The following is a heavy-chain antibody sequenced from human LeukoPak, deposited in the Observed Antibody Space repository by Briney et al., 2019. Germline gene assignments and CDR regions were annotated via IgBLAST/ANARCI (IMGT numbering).Heavy chain of an antibody. CDR2: ISSSSTYI. CDR3: ASAGSTWSAEYFQH. D-gene: IGHD6-13*01. CDR1: GFAFSSYT. J-gene: IGHJ1*01. V-gene: IGHV3-21*04. Sequence: GGSLRLSCAASGFAFSSYTMTWVRQAPGKGLEWVSSISSSSTYIYYADSVKGRFTISRDNAKNSLFLQLNSLSAEDTAIYYCASAGSTWSAEYFQHWGQGTLVTVSS.